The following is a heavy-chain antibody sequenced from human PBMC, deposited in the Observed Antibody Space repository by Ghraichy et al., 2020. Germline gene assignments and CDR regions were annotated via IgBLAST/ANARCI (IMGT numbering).Heavy chain of an antibody. D-gene: IGHD4-17*01. Sequence: GESLKISCAASGFTFSSYSMNWVRQAPGKGLEWVSSISSSSSYIYYADSVKGRFTISRDNAKNSLYLQMNSLRAEDTAVYYCARDDMTTVTTGHDYWGQGTLVTVSS. CDR3: ARDDMTTVTTGHDY. CDR2: ISSSSSYI. V-gene: IGHV3-21*01. J-gene: IGHJ4*02. CDR1: GFTFSSYS.